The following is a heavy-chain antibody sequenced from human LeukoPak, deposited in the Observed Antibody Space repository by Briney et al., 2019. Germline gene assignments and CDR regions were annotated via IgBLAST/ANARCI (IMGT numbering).Heavy chain of an antibody. D-gene: IGHD4-17*01. CDR2: INHSGST. Sequence: PETLSLTCAVYGGSFSGYYWSWIRQPPGKGLEWIGEINHSGSTNYNPSLKSRVTISVDTSKNQFSLKLSSVTAADTAVYYCARAPGGYGIDYWGQGTLVTVSS. CDR1: GGSFSGYY. V-gene: IGHV4-34*01. CDR3: ARAPGGYGIDY. J-gene: IGHJ4*02.